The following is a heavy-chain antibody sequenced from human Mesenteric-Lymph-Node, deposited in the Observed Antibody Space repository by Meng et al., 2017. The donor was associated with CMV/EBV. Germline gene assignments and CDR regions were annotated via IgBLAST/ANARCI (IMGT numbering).Heavy chain of an antibody. CDR2: ISKTSSYI. J-gene: IGHJ5*02. Sequence: GGSLRLSCTASGFTFSTYNMNWVRQAPGKGLEWVSSISKTSSYIYYAESVKGRFTISRDNSKNTLYLQMNSLRAEDTAVYYCAKDRVVGATTTVLVLDPWGQGTLVTVSS. V-gene: IGHV3-21*01. D-gene: IGHD1-26*01. CDR3: AKDRVVGATTTVLVLDP. CDR1: GFTFSTYN.